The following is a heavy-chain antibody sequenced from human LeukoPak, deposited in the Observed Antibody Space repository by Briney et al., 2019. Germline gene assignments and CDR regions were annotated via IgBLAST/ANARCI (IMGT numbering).Heavy chain of an antibody. V-gene: IGHV4-59*08. J-gene: IGHJ4*02. D-gene: IGHD4-23*01. CDR1: GGSISSYY. CDR3: ARRGGHGGSFDY. CDR2: MYYSGSGST. Sequence: SETLSLTCTVSGGSISSYYWSWIRQPPGKGLEWIGYMYYSGSGSTNYNPSLKSRVTISVDTSKNQFSLKLSSVTAADTAVYYCARRGGHGGSFDYWGQGTLVTVSS.